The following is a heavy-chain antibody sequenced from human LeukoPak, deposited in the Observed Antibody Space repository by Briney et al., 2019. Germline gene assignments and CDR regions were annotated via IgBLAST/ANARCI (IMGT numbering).Heavy chain of an antibody. J-gene: IGHJ3*02. Sequence: PSETLSLTCTVSGGSISSSSYYWGWIRQPPGKGLEWIGSIYYSGSTYYNPSLKSRVTISVDTSKNQFSLKLSSVTAADTAVYYCARPSITIRAFDIWGQGTMVTVSS. CDR2: IYYSGST. CDR3: ARPSITIRAFDI. D-gene: IGHD3-3*01. V-gene: IGHV4-39*01. CDR1: GGSISSSSYY.